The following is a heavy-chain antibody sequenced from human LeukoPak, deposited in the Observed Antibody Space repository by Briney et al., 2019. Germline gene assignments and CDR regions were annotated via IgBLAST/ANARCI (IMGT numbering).Heavy chain of an antibody. CDR3: ARPYYYDSRIDP. CDR1: GGSISSGDYY. Sequence: KASQTLSLTCAVAGGSISSGDYYWSWIRQPPGKGLEWIAYMYYSGSTYYNPSLKSRVTMSADTSQNQFSLKLSSVTAADTAVYYCARPYYYDSRIDPWGQGTLVTVSS. CDR2: MYYSGST. V-gene: IGHV4-30-4*01. J-gene: IGHJ5*02. D-gene: IGHD3-22*01.